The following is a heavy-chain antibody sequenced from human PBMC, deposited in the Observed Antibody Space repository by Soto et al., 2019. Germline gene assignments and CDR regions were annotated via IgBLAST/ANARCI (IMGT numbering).Heavy chain of an antibody. Sequence: QAQLVQSGSEVKRPGASVKVSCRSFDNTFTYYGINWVRQAPGQGLEWLGWISGYNANTKEAQKFQDRVSMTADTSTRTAYLVVRSLTSDDTGVYFCAAPGGNHFGMDVWGQGTTVTVSS. V-gene: IGHV1-18*01. J-gene: IGHJ6*02. CDR3: AAPGGNHFGMDV. CDR1: DNTFTYYG. CDR2: ISGYNANT. D-gene: IGHD2-8*02.